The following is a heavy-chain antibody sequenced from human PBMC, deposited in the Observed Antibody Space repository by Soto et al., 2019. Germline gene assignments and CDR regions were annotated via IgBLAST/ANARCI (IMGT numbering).Heavy chain of an antibody. J-gene: IGHJ5*02. Sequence: SETLSLTCTVSGGSISSYYWIWIRQPAGKGLEWIGRIYTSGSTNYNPSLKSRVTMSVDASKNQFSLKLSSVTAADTAVYYCARASARGGELRGPNWFDPWGQGTLVTVSS. CDR3: ARASARGGELRGPNWFDP. CDR2: IYTSGST. V-gene: IGHV4-4*07. D-gene: IGHD1-26*01. CDR1: GGSISSYY.